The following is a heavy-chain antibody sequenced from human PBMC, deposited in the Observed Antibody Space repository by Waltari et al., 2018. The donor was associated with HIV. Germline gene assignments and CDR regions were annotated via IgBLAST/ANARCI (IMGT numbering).Heavy chain of an antibody. Sequence: QVQLVESGGGVVQPGRSLRLSCAASGFTFSSYAMPWVRQAPGKGLDWVAVKAYDGSNKYYADSGKGRFTISRDKSKNTLYLQMNSLRAEDTAVYYCARRGLGELSLASFDYWGQGTLVTVSS. CDR2: KAYDGSNK. CDR1: GFTFSSYA. D-gene: IGHD3-16*02. CDR3: ARRGLGELSLASFDY. J-gene: IGHJ4*02. V-gene: IGHV3-30*01.